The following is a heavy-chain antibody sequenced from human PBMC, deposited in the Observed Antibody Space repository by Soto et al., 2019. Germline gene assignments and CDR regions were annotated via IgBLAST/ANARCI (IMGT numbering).Heavy chain of an antibody. J-gene: IGHJ6*02. CDR1: GGSISSYY. CDR3: AKNPCGGSGGNCYSGGYYYYYNGMDV. CDR2: IYYSGST. V-gene: IGHV4-59*01. D-gene: IGHD2-15*01. Sequence: QVQLQESGPGLVKPSETLSLTCTVSGGSISSYYWSWIRQPPGKGLEWIGYIYYSGSTNYNPSLTSRVTISVYTSKNQFSLKLSSVTAADTAVYYCAKNPCGGSGGNCYSGGYYYYYNGMDVWGQGTTVTVSS.